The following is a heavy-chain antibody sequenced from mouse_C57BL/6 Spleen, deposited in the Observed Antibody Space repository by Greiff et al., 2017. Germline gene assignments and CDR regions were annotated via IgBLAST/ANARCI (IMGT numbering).Heavy chain of an antibody. Sequence: DVMLVESGGGLVKPGGSLKLSCAASGFTFSDYGMHWVRQAPEKGLEWVAYISSGSSTIYYADTVKGRFTISRDNAKNSLFLQMTSLRSEDTAMYYCATYYDYGGFAYWGQGTLVTVSA. CDR1: GFTFSDYG. J-gene: IGHJ3*01. CDR2: ISSGSSTI. V-gene: IGHV5-17*01. D-gene: IGHD2-4*01. CDR3: ATYYDYGGFAY.